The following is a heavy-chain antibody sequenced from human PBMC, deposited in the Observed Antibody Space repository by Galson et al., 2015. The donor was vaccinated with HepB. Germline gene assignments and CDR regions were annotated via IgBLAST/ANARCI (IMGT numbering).Heavy chain of an antibody. Sequence: SLRLSCAASGFTFDDYTMHWVRQAPGKGLEWVSLISWDGGSTYYADSVKGRFTISRDNSKNSLYLQMNSLRTEDTALYYCAKALPSGRLGELSSVDYWGQGTLVTVSS. V-gene: IGHV3-43*01. CDR1: GFTFDDYT. CDR2: ISWDGGST. D-gene: IGHD3-16*02. CDR3: AKALPSGRLGELSSVDY. J-gene: IGHJ4*02.